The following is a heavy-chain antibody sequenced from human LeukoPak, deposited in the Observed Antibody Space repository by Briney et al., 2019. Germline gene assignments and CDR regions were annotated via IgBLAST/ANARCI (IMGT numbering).Heavy chain of an antibody. CDR1: GVSFSDYY. D-gene: IGHD2-2*01. V-gene: IGHV4-34*01. CDR3: ARDYCSSTSCYWGWGMDV. CDR2: INHSGST. J-gene: IGHJ6*02. Sequence: SETLSLTCAVYGVSFSDYYWTWIRQPLGKGLEWIGEINHSGSTNYNPSLKSRVTISVDTSKNQLSLKLSSVTAADTAVYYCARDYCSSTSCYWGWGMDVWGQGTTVTVSS.